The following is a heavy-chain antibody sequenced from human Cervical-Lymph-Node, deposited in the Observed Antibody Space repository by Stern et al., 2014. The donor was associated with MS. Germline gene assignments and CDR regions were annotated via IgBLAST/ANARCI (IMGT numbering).Heavy chain of an antibody. CDR1: GFTFSNFA. J-gene: IGHJ4*02. Sequence: QVQLVQSGGGVVQPGRSLRLSCAASGFTFSNFAMNWLRQSPDKGLQWLAAISTDGSATNYADSVQGRFPISRDNSKNTLYLEMNSLTTEDTAVFYCARDLGYWGQGTLVTVSS. CDR3: ARDLGY. V-gene: IGHV3-30-3*01. CDR2: ISTDGSAT.